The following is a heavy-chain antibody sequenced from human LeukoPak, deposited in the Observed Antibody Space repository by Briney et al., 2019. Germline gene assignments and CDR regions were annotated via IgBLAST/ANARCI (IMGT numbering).Heavy chain of an antibody. CDR3: ARGLRLKYYFDY. D-gene: IGHD5-12*01. CDR1: GGSISSGGYY. CDR2: IYYSGST. Sequence: SETLSLTCTVSGGSISSGGYYWSWIRQHPGKGLEWIGYIYYSGSTYYNPSLKSRVTISVDTSKNQFSLKLSSVTAADTAVHYCARGLRLKYYFDYWGQGTLVTVSS. V-gene: IGHV4-31*03. J-gene: IGHJ4*02.